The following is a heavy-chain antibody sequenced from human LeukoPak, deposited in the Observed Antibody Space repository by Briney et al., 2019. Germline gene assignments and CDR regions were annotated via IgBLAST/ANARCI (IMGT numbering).Heavy chain of an antibody. CDR2: INPNSGGT. V-gene: IGHV1-2*02. D-gene: IGHD3-22*01. Sequence: GASVKVSCKASGYTFTGYYMHWVRQAPGQGLEWMGWINPNSGGTNYAQKFQGRVTMTRDTSISTAYMELSRLRSDDTAVYYCXXXXXXXYYDSSGYYPAFDYWGQGTLVTVSS. CDR1: GYTFTGYY. CDR3: XXXXXXXYYDSSGYYPAFDY. J-gene: IGHJ4*02.